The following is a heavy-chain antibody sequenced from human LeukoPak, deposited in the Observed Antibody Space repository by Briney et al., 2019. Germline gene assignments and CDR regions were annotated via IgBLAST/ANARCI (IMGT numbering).Heavy chain of an antibody. V-gene: IGHV4-34*01. CDR1: GGSFSGYY. D-gene: IGHD5-18*01. Sequence: KASETLSLTCAVYGGSFSGYYWSWIRQPPGKGLEWIGEINHSGSTNYNPSLKSRVTISVDTSKNQFSLKLSSVTAADTAVYYCARGRGYSYAFWDYWGQGTLVTVSS. CDR3: ARGRGYSYAFWDY. CDR2: INHSGST. J-gene: IGHJ4*02.